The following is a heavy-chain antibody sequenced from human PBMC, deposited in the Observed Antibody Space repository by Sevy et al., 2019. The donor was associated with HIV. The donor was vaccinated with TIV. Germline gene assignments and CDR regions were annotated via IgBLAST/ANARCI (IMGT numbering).Heavy chain of an antibody. CDR3: ARGVGSDDFWSGPSSYYYYGMDV. CDR2: IIPILGIA. CDR1: GGTFSSYA. D-gene: IGHD3-3*01. Sequence: ASVKVSCKASGGTFSSYAISWVRQAPGQGLEWMGRIIPILGIANYAQKFQGRVTITADKSTSTAYMELSSLRSEDTAVYYCARGVGSDDFWSGPSSYYYYGMDVWGQGTTVTVSS. V-gene: IGHV1-69*04. J-gene: IGHJ6*02.